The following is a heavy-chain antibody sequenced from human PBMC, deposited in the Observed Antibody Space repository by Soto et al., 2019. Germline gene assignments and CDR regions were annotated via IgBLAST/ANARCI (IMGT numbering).Heavy chain of an antibody. Sequence: GASVKVSCKASGYTFTSYDINWVRQATGQGLEWMGWMNPNSGNTGYAQKFQGRVTMTRNTSISTAYMELSSLRSEDTAVYYCARALQPLYYDFWSGYYIGSWYYYYMDVWGKGTTVTAP. V-gene: IGHV1-8*01. CDR2: MNPNSGNT. CDR3: ARALQPLYYDFWSGYYIGSWYYYYMDV. D-gene: IGHD3-3*01. J-gene: IGHJ6*03. CDR1: GYTFTSYD.